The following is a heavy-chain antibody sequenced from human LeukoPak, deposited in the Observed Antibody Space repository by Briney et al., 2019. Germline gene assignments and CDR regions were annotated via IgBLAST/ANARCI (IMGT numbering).Heavy chain of an antibody. CDR1: GFTFSSYA. CDR3: AKDFGGVTPLDF. V-gene: IGHV3-30*18. Sequence: GGSLRLSCAVSGFTFSSYAMSWVRQAPGKGLEWVAGISYDGSNKYYEDSVKGRFTISRDNSKNTLHLQMNSLRAEDTAVYYCAKDFGGVTPLDFWGQGTLLTVSS. D-gene: IGHD2-21*02. J-gene: IGHJ4*02. CDR2: ISYDGSNK.